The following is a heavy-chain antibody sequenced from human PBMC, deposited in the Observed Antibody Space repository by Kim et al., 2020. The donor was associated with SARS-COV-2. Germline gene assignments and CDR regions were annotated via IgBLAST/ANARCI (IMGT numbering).Heavy chain of an antibody. Sequence: GGSLRLSCAASGFTVSSNYMSWVRQAPGKGLEWVSFIYSGGSTYYEEAVKGRFTISRDNSKNTPYLQMNSLRAEDTAVYYCARARGGSDPRVDYYGMDFWGQGTTVTVSS. CDR2: IYSGGST. D-gene: IGHD1-26*01. V-gene: IGHV3-53*01. CDR1: GFTVSSNY. CDR3: ARARGGSDPRVDYYGMDF. J-gene: IGHJ6*02.